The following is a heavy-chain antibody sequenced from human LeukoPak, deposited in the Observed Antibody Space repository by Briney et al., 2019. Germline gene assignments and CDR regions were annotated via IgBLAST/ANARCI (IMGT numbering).Heavy chain of an antibody. D-gene: IGHD6-13*01. Sequence: SETLSLTCTVSGYSISSGYYWGWIRQPPGKGLEWIGSIHHSGSTYYNPSLKSRVTISVDTSKNQFSLKLSSVTAADTAVYYCARDVTAAFDYWGQGTLVTVSS. V-gene: IGHV4-38-2*02. J-gene: IGHJ4*02. CDR2: IHHSGST. CDR1: GYSISSGYY. CDR3: ARDVTAAFDY.